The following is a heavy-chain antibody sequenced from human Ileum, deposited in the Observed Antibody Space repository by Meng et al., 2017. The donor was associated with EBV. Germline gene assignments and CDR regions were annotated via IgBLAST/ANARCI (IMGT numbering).Heavy chain of an antibody. Sequence: EGQLVESGGDLIQPGGSLRVSCAASGLTVSSNHMSWVRQAPGKGLEWVSLIKRGGNTYYADSVRGRFAISRDNSKNTLYLQMNSLSAEDTAVYYCAGGNWNQGFFDYWGQGTLVTVSS. CDR2: IKRGGNT. CDR3: AGGNWNQGFFDY. CDR1: GLTVSSNH. D-gene: IGHD1-1*01. J-gene: IGHJ4*02. V-gene: IGHV3-53*01.